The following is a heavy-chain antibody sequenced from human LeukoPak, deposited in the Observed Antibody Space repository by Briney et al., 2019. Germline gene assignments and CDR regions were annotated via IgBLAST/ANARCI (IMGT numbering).Heavy chain of an antibody. CDR2: IKQDGSEK. D-gene: IGHD3-22*01. J-gene: IGHJ4*02. CDR1: GFTFSSYW. V-gene: IGHV3-7*01. CDR3: ARARDYDSTDFDY. Sequence: GGSLRLSCAASGFTFSSYWMSWVRQAPGKGLEWVANIKQDGSEKYHVDSVKGRFTISRDNAKNSLYLQMNSLRAEDTAVYYCARARDYDSTDFDYWGQGTLVTVSS.